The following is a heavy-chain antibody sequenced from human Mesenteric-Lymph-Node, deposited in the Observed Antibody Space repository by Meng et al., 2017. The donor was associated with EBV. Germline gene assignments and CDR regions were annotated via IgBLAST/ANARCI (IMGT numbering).Heavy chain of an antibody. CDR3: ARNVGSGSSTEFDF. J-gene: IGHJ4*02. Sequence: QLQLQESGPALVNPSETLPLTCTVSGASSSSSSASWGCVRQPPGKGLEWLGYVYYRGSTYYNPSLKSRVTISLDTSKNQFSLRLTSVTAADTAVYYCARNVGSGSSTEFDFWSQGTLVTVSS. D-gene: IGHD6-19*01. V-gene: IGHV4-39*01. CDR2: VYYRGST. CDR1: GASSSSSSAS.